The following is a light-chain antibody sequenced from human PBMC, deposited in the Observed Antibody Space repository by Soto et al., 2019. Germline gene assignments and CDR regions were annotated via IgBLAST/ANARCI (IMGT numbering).Light chain of an antibody. CDR1: QSVSSN. V-gene: IGKV3-11*01. Sequence: EMVFTQSPATLSLSPGERATLSCRASQSVSSNLAWYQQKPGQAPRLLIYGASNRATGIPARFSGSGSGTDFTLTVSSMEPEDYAVDYCQQRDSGWTFGQGTKVDIK. J-gene: IGKJ1*01. CDR2: GAS. CDR3: QQRDSGWT.